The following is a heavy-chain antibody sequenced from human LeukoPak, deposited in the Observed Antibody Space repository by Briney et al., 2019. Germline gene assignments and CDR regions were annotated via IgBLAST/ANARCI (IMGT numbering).Heavy chain of an antibody. CDR2: ISSSSSTI. CDR3: ARALDYYDSSGYLVKGYFDY. D-gene: IGHD3-22*01. CDR1: GFTFSSYS. V-gene: IGHV3-48*02. Sequence: PGGSLRLSCAASGFTFSSYSMNWVRQAPGKGLEWVSYISSSSSTIYYADSVKGRFTISRDNAKNSLYLQMNSLRDEDTAAYYCARALDYYDSSGYLVKGYFDYWGQGTLVTVSS. J-gene: IGHJ4*02.